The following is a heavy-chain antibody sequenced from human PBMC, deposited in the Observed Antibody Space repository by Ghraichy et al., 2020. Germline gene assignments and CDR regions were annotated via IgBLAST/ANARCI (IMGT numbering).Heavy chain of an antibody. CDR1: GYTFTNYY. CDR2: INPSSGDT. CDR3: AKGIVPGVVSRHYYYGMDV. D-gene: IGHD1-26*01. J-gene: IGHJ6*02. V-gene: IGHV1-2*02. Sequence: SVKVSCKASGYTFTNYYIHWVRQAPGQGLEWMGWINPSSGDTKYAQKFQGRVTMTRDTSIDTAYMELRGLRLDDTAAFYCAKGIVPGVVSRHYYYGMDVWGQGTSVTVSS.